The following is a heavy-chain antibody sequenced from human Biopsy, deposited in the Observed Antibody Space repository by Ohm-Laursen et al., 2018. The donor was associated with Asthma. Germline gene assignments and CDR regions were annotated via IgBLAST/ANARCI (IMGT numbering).Heavy chain of an antibody. J-gene: IGHJ3*01. CDR1: GFTFSSYA. CDR3: VKALGGGDGFDV. Sequence: SLRLSCVASGFTFSSYAMSRVRQTPDRGLDWVSGISTSGGSKYYADSVKGRFTLSRDNSKNTLSLQMNSLTERDTAVYYCVKALGGGDGFDVWGLGTTVTVSS. CDR2: ISTSGGSK. V-gene: IGHV3-23*01.